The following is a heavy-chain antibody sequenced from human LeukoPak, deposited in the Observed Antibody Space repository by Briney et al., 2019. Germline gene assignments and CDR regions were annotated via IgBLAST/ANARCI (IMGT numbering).Heavy chain of an antibody. CDR1: GFTFSSSA. CDR3: VRDQSLWELPH. J-gene: IGHJ4*02. V-gene: IGHV3-74*01. CDR2: IDEHGSYT. D-gene: IGHD1-26*01. Sequence: GGSLRLSCAASGFTFSSSAMSWVRQAPGKGLVWVSRIDEHGSYTTYADSVKGRFTISRDNAKNTVYLQMNSLRAEDTAVYYCVRDQSLWELPHWGQGTLVTVSS.